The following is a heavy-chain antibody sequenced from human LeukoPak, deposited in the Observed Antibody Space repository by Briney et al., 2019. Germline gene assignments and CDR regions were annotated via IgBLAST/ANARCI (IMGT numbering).Heavy chain of an antibody. Sequence: GGSLRLSCAASGFTFSSYWMHWVRQAPGKGLVWVSRIGSDGSTTRYADSVKGRFTISRDNAKDSLYLQMNGLRAEDTAVYYCARDRSASIAVVTAEIDYWGQGTLVTVSS. D-gene: IGHD6-19*01. J-gene: IGHJ4*02. CDR1: GFTFSSYW. V-gene: IGHV3-74*01. CDR2: IGSDGSTT. CDR3: ARDRSASIAVVTAEIDY.